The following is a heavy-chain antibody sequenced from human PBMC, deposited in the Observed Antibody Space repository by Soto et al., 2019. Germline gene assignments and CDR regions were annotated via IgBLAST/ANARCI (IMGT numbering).Heavy chain of an antibody. CDR3: ARQGHPFRFDP. Sequence: SETLSLTCTVSGGSISSYYWSWIRQPPGKGLEWIGYIYYSGSTNYNPSLKSRVTISVDTSKNQFSLKLSSVTAADTAVYYCARQGHPFRFDPWGQGTLVTVSS. V-gene: IGHV4-59*08. CDR1: GGSISSYY. J-gene: IGHJ5*02. CDR2: IYYSGST.